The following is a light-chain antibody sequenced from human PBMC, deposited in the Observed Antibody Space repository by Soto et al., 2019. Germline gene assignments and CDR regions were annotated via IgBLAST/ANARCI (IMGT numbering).Light chain of an antibody. CDR2: GAS. J-gene: IGKJ1*01. CDR1: QSVTSDY. V-gene: IGKV3-20*01. Sequence: VVTLSPCTLKMSPGERASLSCRASQSVTSDYLAWYQQNPGQSPRPLMSGASRRATGVPDRLSGSGSGTDFTLTITRLEAEDFALDYCQHYGGSPRRFGHRSKV. CDR3: QHYGGSPRR.